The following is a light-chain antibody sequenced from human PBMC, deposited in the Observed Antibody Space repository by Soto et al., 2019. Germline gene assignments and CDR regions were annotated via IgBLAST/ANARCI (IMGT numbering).Light chain of an antibody. CDR2: DVS. CDR1: SSDVGGYNY. CDR3: NSYTSSXTXX. J-gene: IGLJ1*01. Sequence: SVLTQPASVSGSPGQSITISCTGTSSDVGGYNYVSWYQQHPGKAPKLVIYDVSNRPSGVSNRFSGSKSGNTASLTISGXXXXXXXDXYCNSYTSSXTXXFGTGTKVTVL. V-gene: IGLV2-14*01.